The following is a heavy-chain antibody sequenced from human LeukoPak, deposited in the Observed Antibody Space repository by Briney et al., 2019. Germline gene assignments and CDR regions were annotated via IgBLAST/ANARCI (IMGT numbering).Heavy chain of an antibody. CDR2: IYYSGST. CDR1: GGAFSGYY. D-gene: IGHD4-23*01. CDR3: ARDYLGGNPDAFDI. Sequence: SETLSLTCGVSGGAFSGYYWSWIRQAPGKGLEWIGSIYYSGSTYYNPSLNSRVTISVDTSKNQFSLKLSSVTAANTAVYYCARDYLGGNPDAFDIWGQGTMVTVSS. J-gene: IGHJ3*02. V-gene: IGHV4-34*01.